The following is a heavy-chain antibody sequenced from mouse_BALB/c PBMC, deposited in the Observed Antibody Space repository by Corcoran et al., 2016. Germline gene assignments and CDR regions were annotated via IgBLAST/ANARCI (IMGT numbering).Heavy chain of an antibody. CDR1: GYTFNNYW. V-gene: IGHV1-63*02. CDR2: IYPGGGYT. Sequence: QVQLQQSGAELVRPGTSVKISCKASGYTFNNYWLGWVKQRPGHGLEWSGDIYPGGGYTNYNEKFKGKATLTADTSSSTAYMQLSSLTSEVSAFYFCSRFYYASSYLYFDFCGAGTTVTVSS. D-gene: IGHD1-1*01. CDR3: SRFYYASSYLYFDF. J-gene: IGHJ1*02.